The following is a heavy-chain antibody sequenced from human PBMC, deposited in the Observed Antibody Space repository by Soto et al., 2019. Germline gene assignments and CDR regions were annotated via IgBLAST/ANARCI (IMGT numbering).Heavy chain of an antibody. V-gene: IGHV4-30-4*01. J-gene: IGHJ5*01. CDR2: IYKSATT. Sequence: SETLFLTCSVSGDSISNLDYFWAWIRQPPGQALEYIGYIYKSATTYYNPSFESRVAISVDTSKSQFSLNVTSVTAADTAVYFCARGRYCLTGRCFPNWFDSWGQGALVTVSS. CDR1: GDSISNLDYF. CDR3: ARGRYCLTGRCFPNWFDS. D-gene: IGHD7-27*01.